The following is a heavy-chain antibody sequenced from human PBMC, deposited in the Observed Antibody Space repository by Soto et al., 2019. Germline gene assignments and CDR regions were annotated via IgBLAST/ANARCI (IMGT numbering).Heavy chain of an antibody. CDR3: ARHYFHCSGHSCQKWFDP. D-gene: IGHD2-15*01. Sequence: ASVKVSCKASGYTFTTYDINWVRQAPGQGLEWMGWISAYNGDTNYAQKLQGRVTMTTDTSTSTAYMELKSLRSDDTAVYYCARHYFHCSGHSCQKWFDPWGQGTLVTVSS. J-gene: IGHJ5*02. CDR2: ISAYNGDT. V-gene: IGHV1-18*01. CDR1: GYTFTTYD.